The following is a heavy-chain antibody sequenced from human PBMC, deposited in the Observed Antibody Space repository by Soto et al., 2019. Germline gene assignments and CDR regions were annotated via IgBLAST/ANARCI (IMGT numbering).Heavy chain of an antibody. V-gene: IGHV1-69*01. D-gene: IGHD5-18*01. CDR2: LTPLYGTA. CDR1: GGIFKTDA. J-gene: IGHJ3*01. Sequence: QVHLEQSGAEVKKPGSSVKVSCKVSGGIFKTDAVAWVRQAPGQGLEWVGGLTPLYGTANYAQKFQGRVTITADESTGAAYMEVSSLRAEDTAVYYCVRDLTLGYRSGGDGFDVWGQGTMVTVSS. CDR3: VRDLTLGYRSGGDGFDV.